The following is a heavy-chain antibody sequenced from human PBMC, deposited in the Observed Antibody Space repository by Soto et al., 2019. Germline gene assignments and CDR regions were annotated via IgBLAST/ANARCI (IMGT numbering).Heavy chain of an antibody. D-gene: IGHD2-15*01. CDR1: GYTFTSYG. Sequence: ASVKVSCKASGYTFTSYGISWVRQAPGQGLEWMGWISAYNGNTNYAQKLQGRVTMTTDTSTSTAYMELRSLRSDDTAVYYCARARHDCSGGSCSDAFDIWGQGTMVTVS. V-gene: IGHV1-18*01. J-gene: IGHJ3*02. CDR2: ISAYNGNT. CDR3: ARARHDCSGGSCSDAFDI.